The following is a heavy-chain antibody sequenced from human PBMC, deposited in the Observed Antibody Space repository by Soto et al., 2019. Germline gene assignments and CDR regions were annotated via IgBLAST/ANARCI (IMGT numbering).Heavy chain of an antibody. V-gene: IGHV4-4*02. CDR1: GGSISSSNW. J-gene: IGHJ4*02. CDR3: AREAGQQLVAGLFDY. Sequence: SETLSLTCAVSGGSISSSNWWSWVRQPPGKGLEWIGEIYHSGSTNYNPSLKSRVTISVDKSKNQFSLKLSSVTAADTAVYYCAREAGQQLVAGLFDYWGQGTLVTVSS. CDR2: IYHSGST. D-gene: IGHD6-13*01.